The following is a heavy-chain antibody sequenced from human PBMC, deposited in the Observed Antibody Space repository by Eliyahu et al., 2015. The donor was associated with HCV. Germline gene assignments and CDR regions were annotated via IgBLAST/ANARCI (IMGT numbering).Heavy chain of an antibody. V-gene: IGHV3-11*01. CDR1: GFTFSDQY. CDR3: SRTQDSSIDY. J-gene: IGHJ4*02. CDR2: ISSGDGSNI. D-gene: IGHD5-18*01. Sequence: QVQLVESGGGLVKPGGSLRLSCAASGFTFSDQYMSWIRQAPGKGLEYLSYISSGDGSNIYYADSVKGRFTISRDNARNLLSLQMNSLRAEDTAVYYCSRTQDSSIDYWGQGALVTVSS.